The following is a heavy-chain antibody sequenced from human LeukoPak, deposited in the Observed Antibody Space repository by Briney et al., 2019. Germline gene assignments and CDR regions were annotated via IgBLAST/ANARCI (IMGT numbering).Heavy chain of an antibody. Sequence: GGSLRLSCAASGFTFSRYWMHWVRQAPGKGLLWVSRINSDGSSTYYADSVKGRFTTSRDNAKNSLYLQMNSLRAEDTAVYYCARGGSSVTSDYWGQGTLVTVSS. CDR3: ARGGSSVTSDY. CDR1: GFTFSRYW. V-gene: IGHV3-74*01. D-gene: IGHD4-17*01. J-gene: IGHJ4*02. CDR2: INSDGSST.